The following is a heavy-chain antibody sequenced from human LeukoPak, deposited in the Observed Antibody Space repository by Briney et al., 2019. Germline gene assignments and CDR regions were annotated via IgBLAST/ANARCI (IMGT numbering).Heavy chain of an antibody. J-gene: IGHJ4*02. D-gene: IGHD3-10*01. CDR2: IYSGGST. CDR1: GFTVSSNY. CDR3: ARDQYYYGSGTIDY. V-gene: IGHV3-66*02. Sequence: GGSLRLSSAASGFTVSSNYMSWVRQAPGKGLEWVSVIYSGGSTYYADSVKGRFTISRDNSKNTLYLQMNSLRAEDTAVYYCARDQYYYGSGTIDYWGQGTLVTVSS.